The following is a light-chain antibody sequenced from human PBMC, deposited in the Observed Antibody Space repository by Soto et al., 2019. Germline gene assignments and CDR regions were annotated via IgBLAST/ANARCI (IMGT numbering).Light chain of an antibody. CDR2: DAS. J-gene: IGKJ5*01. CDR1: QDISNY. Sequence: DIEMTQSPSSLSASVGDRVTITCQASQDISNYLNWYQQKTGRAPNLLIYDASSLESGVSSRFSGSGSGTHFTFTISSLQPDDIATYYRQHDEDFPLTFGQGTRLDIK. CDR3: QHDEDFPLT. V-gene: IGKV1-33*01.